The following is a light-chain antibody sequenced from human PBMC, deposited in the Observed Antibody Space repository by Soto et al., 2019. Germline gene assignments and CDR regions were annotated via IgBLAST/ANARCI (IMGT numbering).Light chain of an antibody. J-gene: IGKJ2*01. CDR2: AAS. CDR1: QVIANW. CDR3: QQANSFPPT. Sequence: IQMTQSPSSLSAFVGDRVTITCRATQVIANWVAWYQQKPGKPPKLLISAASMLQSGVPLRFSGSGSGTEFPLTISSLQPEDFATYYCQQANSFPPTFGQGTKLEIK. V-gene: IGKV1-12*01.